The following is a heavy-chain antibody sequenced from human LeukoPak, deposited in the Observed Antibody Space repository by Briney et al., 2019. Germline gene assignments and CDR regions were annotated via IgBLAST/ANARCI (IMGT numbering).Heavy chain of an antibody. D-gene: IGHD1-26*01. CDR2: IYYSGST. CDR1: GGSISSYY. CDR3: ARERVGATDY. J-gene: IGHJ4*02. Sequence: SETLSLTCTVSGGSISSYYWSWIRQPPGQGLEWIGYIYYSGSTNYNPSLKSRVTISVDTSKNQFSLKLSSVTAADTAVYYCARERVGATDYWGQGTLVTVSS. V-gene: IGHV4-59*12.